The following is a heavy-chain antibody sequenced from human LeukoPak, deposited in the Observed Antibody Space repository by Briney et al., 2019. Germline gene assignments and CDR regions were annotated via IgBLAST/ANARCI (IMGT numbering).Heavy chain of an antibody. J-gene: IGHJ5*02. D-gene: IGHD2-15*01. Sequence: PGGSLRLSCAASGFTVSSNYMSWVRQAPGKGLEWVSSISSSSSYIYYADSVKGRFTISRDNAKNSLYLQMNSLRAEDTAVYYCARSIYCSGGSCYSNWFDPWGQGTLVTASS. CDR2: ISSSSSYI. CDR1: GFTVSSNY. V-gene: IGHV3-21*01. CDR3: ARSIYCSGGSCYSNWFDP.